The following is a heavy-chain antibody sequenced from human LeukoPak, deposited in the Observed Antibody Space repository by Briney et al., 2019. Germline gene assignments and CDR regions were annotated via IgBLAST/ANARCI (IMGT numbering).Heavy chain of an antibody. V-gene: IGHV3-33*01. J-gene: IGHJ6*02. D-gene: IGHD6-13*01. Sequence: WGSLRLSCAAPGFTFSSYGMHWVRQAPGKGLAGVAVIWYDGSNKYYADSVKGRFTISIDNSKNTLYLQMNSLRAEDTAVYYCAREEIGYSSSWYSLDYYGMDVWGQGTTVTVSS. CDR3: AREEIGYSSSWYSLDYYGMDV. CDR1: GFTFSSYG. CDR2: IWYDGSNK.